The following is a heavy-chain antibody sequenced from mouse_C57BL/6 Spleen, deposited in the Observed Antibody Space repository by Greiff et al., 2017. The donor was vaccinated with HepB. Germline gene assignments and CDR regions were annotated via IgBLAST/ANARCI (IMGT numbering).Heavy chain of an antibody. V-gene: IGHV1-59*01. J-gene: IGHJ2*01. CDR3: ARLGGNPYFDY. CDR2: IDPSDSYT. Sequence: VQLKEPGAELVRPGTSVKLSCKASGYTFTSYWMHWVKQRPGQGLEWIGVIDPSDSYTNYNQKFKGKATLTVDTSSSTAYMQLSSLTSEDSAVYYCARLGGNPYFDYWGQGTTLTVSS. D-gene: IGHD2-1*01. CDR1: GYTFTSYW.